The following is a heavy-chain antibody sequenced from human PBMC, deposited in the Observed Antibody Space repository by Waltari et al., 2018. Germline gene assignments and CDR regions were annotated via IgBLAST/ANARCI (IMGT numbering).Heavy chain of an antibody. D-gene: IGHD3-3*01. CDR1: GFTFSSYA. CDR2: ISYEGSNK. J-gene: IGHJ5*02. CDR3: ATVRYYDLAGSSHWFDP. Sequence: QVQLVESGGGVVQPGRSLRLSCAASGFTFSSYAMHWVRQAPGKGLEGVAVISYEGSNKYNADSVKGRFTISRDNSKNTLYLQMSSLRSEDTAVYYCATVRYYDLAGSSHWFDPWGQGTLVTVSS. V-gene: IGHV3-30-3*01.